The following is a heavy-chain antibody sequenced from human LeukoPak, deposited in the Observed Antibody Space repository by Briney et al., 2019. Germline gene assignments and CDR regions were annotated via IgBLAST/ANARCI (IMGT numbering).Heavy chain of an antibody. CDR3: ARTIVVVPAATGPGYNWFDP. CDR2: IKQDGSEK. Sequence: GGSLRLSCAASGFTFNSYWMSWVRQAPGKGLEWVANIKQDGSEKYYVDSVKGRFTISRDNAKNSLYLQMNSLRAEDTAVYYCARTIVVVPAATGPGYNWFDPWGQGTLVTVSS. CDR1: GFTFNSYW. D-gene: IGHD2-2*01. J-gene: IGHJ5*02. V-gene: IGHV3-7*01.